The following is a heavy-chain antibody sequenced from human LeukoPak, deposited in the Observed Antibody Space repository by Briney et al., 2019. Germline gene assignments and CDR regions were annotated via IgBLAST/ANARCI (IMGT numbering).Heavy chain of an antibody. Sequence: SGTLSLTCAVSGGSISSGNWWSWVRQAPGKGLEWIGGIYHSGSTNYNPSLKSRVTISVDKSKNQFSLNLSSMTAADTAVYYCARVTVAAGIWSFAYWGQGTLVTVSS. J-gene: IGHJ4*02. V-gene: IGHV4-4*02. CDR1: GGSISSGNW. CDR3: ARVTVAAGIWSFAY. CDR2: IYHSGST. D-gene: IGHD6-13*01.